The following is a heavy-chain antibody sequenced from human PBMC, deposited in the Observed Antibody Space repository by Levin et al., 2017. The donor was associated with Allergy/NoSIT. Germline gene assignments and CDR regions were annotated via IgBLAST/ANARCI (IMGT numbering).Heavy chain of an antibody. J-gene: IGHJ5*02. CDR1: GGSISSYY. Sequence: SETLSLTCTVSGGSISSYYWSWIRQSPGKRPEWIGYIHYTGYTNYMPFLPLLFTISLDTSKNQFSLKLTSVTAADTAVYSCARSAHVTVIPAAIFAFDPWGQGILVTVSS. D-gene: IGHD2-2*01. CDR3: ARSAHVTVIPAAIFAFDP. CDR2: IHYTGYT. V-gene: IGHV4-59*08.